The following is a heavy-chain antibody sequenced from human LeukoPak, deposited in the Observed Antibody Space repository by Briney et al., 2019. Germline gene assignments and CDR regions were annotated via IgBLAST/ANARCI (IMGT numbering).Heavy chain of an antibody. J-gene: IGHJ6*02. D-gene: IGHD2-2*01. Sequence: PGGSLRISCAASGFTFSSYSMNWVRQAPGKGLEWVSSISSSSSYIYYADSVKGRFTISRDNAKNSLYLQMNSLRAEDTAVYYCARDSSLVPEYGMDVWGQGTTVTVSS. CDR3: ARDSSLVPEYGMDV. CDR2: ISSSSSYI. CDR1: GFTFSSYS. V-gene: IGHV3-21*01.